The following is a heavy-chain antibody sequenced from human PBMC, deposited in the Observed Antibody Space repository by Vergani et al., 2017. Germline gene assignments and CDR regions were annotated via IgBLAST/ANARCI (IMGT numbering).Heavy chain of an antibody. CDR3: AKDPWGTTGTTPQSPYYYYYGMDV. D-gene: IGHD1-1*01. Sequence: EVQLVESGGGLVQPGGSLRLSCAASGFTFSSYAMSWVRQAPGKGLEWVSAISGSGGSTYYADSVKGRFTISRDNSKNTLYLQMNSLRAEDTAVYYCAKDPWGTTGTTPQSPYYYYYGMDVWGQGTTVTVSS. CDR2: ISGSGGST. V-gene: IGHV3-23*04. CDR1: GFTFSSYA. J-gene: IGHJ6*02.